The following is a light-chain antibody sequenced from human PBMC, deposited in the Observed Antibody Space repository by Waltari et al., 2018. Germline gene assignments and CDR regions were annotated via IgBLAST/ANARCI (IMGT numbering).Light chain of an antibody. Sequence: SSELTQDPAVSVALGQTVRITCQGASLRSYYPSWYQQKPGQAPVLVIYGKNNRPSGSPDRFSGSSSGNTASLTITGAQAEDEADYYCNSRDTSGKHLYVFGTGTKVTVL. J-gene: IGLJ1*01. CDR2: GKN. V-gene: IGLV3-19*01. CDR1: SLRSYY. CDR3: NSRDTSGKHLYV.